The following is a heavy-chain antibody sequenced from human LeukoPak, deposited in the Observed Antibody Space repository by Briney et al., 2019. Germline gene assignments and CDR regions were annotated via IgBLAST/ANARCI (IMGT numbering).Heavy chain of an antibody. CDR3: AKVKPRYFDWFDEDYFDY. J-gene: IGHJ4*02. Sequence: GGSLGLSCAASGFTFSSYGMHWVRQAPGKGLEWVAFIRYDGSNKYYADSVKGRFTISRDNSKNTLYLQMNSLRAEDTAVYYCAKVKPRYFDWFDEDYFDYWGQGTLVTVSS. D-gene: IGHD3-9*01. CDR1: GFTFSSYG. V-gene: IGHV3-30*02. CDR2: IRYDGSNK.